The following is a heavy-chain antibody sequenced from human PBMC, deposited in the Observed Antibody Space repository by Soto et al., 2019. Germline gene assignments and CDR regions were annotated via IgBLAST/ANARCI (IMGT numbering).Heavy chain of an antibody. J-gene: IGHJ3*02. CDR2: IKQDGSQK. CDR1: GFTFSNYW. Sequence: GGSLRLSCAASGFTFSNYWMSLVRQAPGKGLEWVANIKQDGSQKWYVDSVKGRFTISRDNAKNSLYLQMNSLRAEDTAVYYCARGDYYDTSGPFSDAFDIWGRGTMVTVSS. V-gene: IGHV3-7*04. D-gene: IGHD3-22*01. CDR3: ARGDYYDTSGPFSDAFDI.